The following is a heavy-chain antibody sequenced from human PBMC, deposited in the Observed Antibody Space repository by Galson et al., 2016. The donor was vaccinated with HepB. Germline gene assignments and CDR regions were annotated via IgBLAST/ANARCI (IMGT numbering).Heavy chain of an antibody. CDR2: IIPIFGTP. CDR3: ARERDFWSGYYQNFDY. J-gene: IGHJ4*02. Sequence: SVKVSCKASGGTFSSSSFSWVRQAPGQGLEWMGRIIPIFGTPNYAQKFQGRVTITADESTTTAYMELSSLRSDDTAVYYCARERDFWSGYYQNFDYWGQGTLVTVSS. D-gene: IGHD3-3*01. V-gene: IGHV1-69*13. CDR1: GGTFSSSS.